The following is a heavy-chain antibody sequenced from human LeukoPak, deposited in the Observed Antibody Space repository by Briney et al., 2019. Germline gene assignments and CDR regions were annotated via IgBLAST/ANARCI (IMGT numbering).Heavy chain of an antibody. CDR1: GYTFTGYY. Sequence: ASVKVSCKASGYTFTGYYMHWVRQAPGQGLEWMGWINPNSGGTNYAQKFQGRVTMTRDTSISTAYMELSRLRSDDTAVYYCAREPPNYDILTGYPDAFDIWGQGTMVTVSS. CDR2: INPNSGGT. J-gene: IGHJ3*02. CDR3: AREPPNYDILTGYPDAFDI. V-gene: IGHV1-2*02. D-gene: IGHD3-9*01.